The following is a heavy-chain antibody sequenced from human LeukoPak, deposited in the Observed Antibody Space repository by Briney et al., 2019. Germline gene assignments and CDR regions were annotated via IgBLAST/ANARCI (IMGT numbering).Heavy chain of an antibody. V-gene: IGHV3-48*01. Sequence: GGSLRLSCAASGFTFSSYSMNWVRQAPGKGLEWVSYISSSSSTIYYADSVKGRFTISRDNSKNTLYLEVISLTVEDTAVYYCAKDDAWLQFGEWSQGTLVTVSS. CDR1: GFTFSSYS. J-gene: IGHJ4*02. CDR3: AKDDAWLQFGE. CDR2: ISSSSSTI. D-gene: IGHD5-24*01.